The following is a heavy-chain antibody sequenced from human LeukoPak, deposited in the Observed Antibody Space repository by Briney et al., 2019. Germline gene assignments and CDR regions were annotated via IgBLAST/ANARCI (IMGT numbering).Heavy chain of an antibody. D-gene: IGHD1-14*01. V-gene: IGHV3-30-3*01. J-gene: IGHJ4*02. CDR2: ISYDGSNK. CDR3: ARAPHSGRYYFDY. Sequence: GGSLRLSCAASGFTFSSYAMHWVRQAPGKGLEWVAVISYDGSNKYYADSEKGRFTISRDNSKNTLYLQMNSLRAEDTAVYYCARAPHSGRYYFDYWGQGTLVTVSS. CDR1: GFTFSSYA.